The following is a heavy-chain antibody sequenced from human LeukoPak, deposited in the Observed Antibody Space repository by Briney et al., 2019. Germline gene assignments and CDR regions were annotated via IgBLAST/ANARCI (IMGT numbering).Heavy chain of an antibody. CDR1: GFTFSSYG. CDR2: ISHDAKST. V-gene: IGHV3-33*08. CDR3: ARGYYYYDSSGYLFDY. J-gene: IGHJ4*02. D-gene: IGHD3-22*01. Sequence: GGSLRLSCATSGFTFSSYGMHWVRQVPGKGLEWVTVISHDAKSTYHVDSVKGRFTISRDNSKNTLYLQMNSLRAEDTAVYYCARGYYYYDSSGYLFDYWGQGTLVTVSS.